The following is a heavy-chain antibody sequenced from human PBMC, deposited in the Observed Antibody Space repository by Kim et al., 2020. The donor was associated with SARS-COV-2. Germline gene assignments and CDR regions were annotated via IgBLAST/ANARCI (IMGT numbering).Heavy chain of an antibody. D-gene: IGHD6-13*01. CDR1: SDSISSYY. Sequence: SETLSLTCTVSSDSISSYYCSWIRQLPGKGLELIGYIYYSGTTNYNPSLNSRVTISWDTSKNQFSLELTSVTDADTAVYYCARSEGRGSWHQFDYWGQG. J-gene: IGHJ4*02. CDR3: ARSEGRGSWHQFDY. V-gene: IGHV4-59*01. CDR2: IYYSGTT.